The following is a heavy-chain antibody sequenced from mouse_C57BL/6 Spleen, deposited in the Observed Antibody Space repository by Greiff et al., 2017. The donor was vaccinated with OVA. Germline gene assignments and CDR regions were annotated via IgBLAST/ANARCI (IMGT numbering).Heavy chain of an antibody. J-gene: IGHJ4*01. D-gene: IGHD1-1*01. CDR2: ISYDGSN. CDR1: GYSITSGYY. CDR3: ARDYGSHYYAMDY. V-gene: IGHV3-6*01. Sequence: EVQLVESGPGLVKPSQSLSLTCSVPGYSITSGYYWNWIRQFPGNQLEWMGYISYDGSNNYHPSLKNRISITRDTSKNQCFLKLNSVTTEDTATYYCARDYGSHYYAMDYWGQGTSVTVSS.